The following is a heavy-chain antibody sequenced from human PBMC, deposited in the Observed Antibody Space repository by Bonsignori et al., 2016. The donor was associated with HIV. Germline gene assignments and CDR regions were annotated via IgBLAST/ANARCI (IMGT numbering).Heavy chain of an antibody. CDR1: GGSISSSRYY. Sequence: SETLSLTCTVSGGSISSSRYYWGWIRQPPGKGLEWIGSIYYSGSTYYNPSLKSRVTISVDTSKNQFSLKLTSVTAADTAVYYCARVETINWGSGGAFDIWGQGTMVTVSS. CDR3: ARVETINWGSGGAFDI. CDR2: IYYSGST. V-gene: IGHV4-39*07. J-gene: IGHJ3*02. D-gene: IGHD7-27*01.